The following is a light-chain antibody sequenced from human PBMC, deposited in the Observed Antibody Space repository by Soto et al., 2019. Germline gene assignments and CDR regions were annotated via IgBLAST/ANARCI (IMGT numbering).Light chain of an antibody. CDR2: DAS. J-gene: IGKJ1*01. CDR1: QSVSSN. V-gene: IGKV3-20*01. CDR3: QQYGSSGT. Sequence: EIVLTQSPATLSLSPGERATLSCRASQSVSSNLAWYQQKPGQAPRLLYYDASNSATSIPARFSGSGSGTDFTLTISRLEPEDIVVYYRQQYGSSGTFGQGTKVDI.